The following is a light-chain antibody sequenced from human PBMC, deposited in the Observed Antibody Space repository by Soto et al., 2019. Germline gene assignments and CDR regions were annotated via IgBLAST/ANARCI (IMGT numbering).Light chain of an antibody. Sequence: IHLTQSPSFLSASVGDRVTITCRASQGINNFLAWYQHKPGKAPELLIYTASTLRSGVPSRFSGSGSETEFTLTISSLQPKDFATFYCQQLHTYPYTFGQGTRLDI. CDR1: QGINNF. CDR3: QQLHTYPYT. CDR2: TAS. J-gene: IGKJ2*01. V-gene: IGKV1-9*01.